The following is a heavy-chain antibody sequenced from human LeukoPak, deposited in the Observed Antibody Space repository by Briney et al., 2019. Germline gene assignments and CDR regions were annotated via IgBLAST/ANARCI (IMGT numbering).Heavy chain of an antibody. CDR2: IYTSGST. D-gene: IGHD2-21*01. CDR1: GGSISNYH. V-gene: IGHV4-4*07. J-gene: IGHJ4*02. CDR3: ARVRSSDHWFDY. Sequence: PSETLSLTCTVSGGSISNYHWSWLRQPAGKGLEWIGRIYTSGSTNYNPSLKSRVTMSVDTSKNQFSLKLTSVTAADTAVYYCARVRSSDHWFDYWGQGTLVTVSS.